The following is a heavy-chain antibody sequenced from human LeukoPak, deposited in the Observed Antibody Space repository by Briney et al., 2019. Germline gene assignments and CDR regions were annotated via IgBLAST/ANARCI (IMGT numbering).Heavy chain of an antibody. V-gene: IGHV1-46*01. Sequence: WASVKVSCKASGYTFTSYFIHWVRQAPGQGLEWMGIINPSGGSTNYAQKFQGRVTMTRDTSTSTVYMELSSLRSEDTAVYYCATAKFGGNSYFDYWGQGTLVTVSS. CDR3: ATAKFGGNSYFDY. CDR1: GYTFTSYF. CDR2: INPSGGST. D-gene: IGHD4-23*01. J-gene: IGHJ4*02.